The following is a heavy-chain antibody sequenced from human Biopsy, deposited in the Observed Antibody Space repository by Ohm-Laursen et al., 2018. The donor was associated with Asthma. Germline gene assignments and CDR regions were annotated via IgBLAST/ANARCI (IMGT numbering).Heavy chain of an antibody. V-gene: IGHV4-30-4*01. CDR3: ARVASYGDLYFGIDV. J-gene: IGHJ6*02. CDR1: GAYIGSCDHH. CDR2: VFWSGTT. D-gene: IGHD4-17*01. Sequence: SETLSLTCSVGGAYIGSCDHHWSWIRQSPGTGLEWIGFVFWSGTTHYNRSLERRLSISIDTTRNEFSMTLRSVTAADTAVYFCARVASYGDLYFGIDVWGPGTTASVS.